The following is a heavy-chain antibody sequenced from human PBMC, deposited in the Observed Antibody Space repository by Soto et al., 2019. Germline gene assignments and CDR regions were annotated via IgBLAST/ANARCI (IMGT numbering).Heavy chain of an antibody. CDR1: GGSFSGYY. CDR3: ARTGGMDV. Sequence: QVQLQQWGAGLLKPSETLSLTCAVYGGSFSGYYWSWLRQPPGKGPEWIWEINHSGNTKYNPSLESRVTISVDTSKNQFSLKLNSVSAADTAVYYCARTGGMDVWSQGATVTVSS. V-gene: IGHV4-34*01. J-gene: IGHJ6*02. CDR2: INHSGNT.